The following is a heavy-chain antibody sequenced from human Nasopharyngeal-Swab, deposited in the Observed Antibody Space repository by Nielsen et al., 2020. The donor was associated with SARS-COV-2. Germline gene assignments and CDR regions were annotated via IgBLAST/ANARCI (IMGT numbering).Heavy chain of an antibody. CDR2: IIPIFGTA. CDR1: GYTFTSYA. V-gene: IGHV1-69*06. CDR3: ARLYCSGGSCYSPGFYYYYYMDV. Sequence: SVKVSCKASGYTFTSYAISWVRQAPGQGLEWMGGIIPIFGTANYAQKFQGRVTITADKSTSTAYMELSSLRSEDTAVYYCARLYCSGGSCYSPGFYYYYYMDVWGKGTTVTVSS. D-gene: IGHD2-15*01. J-gene: IGHJ6*03.